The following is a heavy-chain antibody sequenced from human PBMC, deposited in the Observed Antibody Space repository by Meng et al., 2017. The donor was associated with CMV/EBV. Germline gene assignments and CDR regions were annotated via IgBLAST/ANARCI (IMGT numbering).Heavy chain of an antibody. J-gene: IGHJ4*02. V-gene: IGHV4-30-4*08. CDR2: IYYSGST. CDR1: GGSNSSGDYY. D-gene: IGHD3-3*01. Sequence: QVLPQESGPGLVKHSQTLSFTFTVAGGSNSSGDYYWSWIRQPPGKGLEWIGYIYYSGSTYDNPSLKSRVTISVDTSKHQFSLKLSSVTAADTAVYYCARDNRRGGVDYWGQGTLVTVSS. CDR3: ARDNRRGGVDY.